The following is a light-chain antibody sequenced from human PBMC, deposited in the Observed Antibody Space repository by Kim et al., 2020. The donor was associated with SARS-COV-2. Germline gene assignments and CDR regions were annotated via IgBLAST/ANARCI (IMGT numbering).Light chain of an antibody. Sequence: LGQHTRRKVHGVRPNSYYATCYQQKQGQAPVLFIYGKNNRPSGIPDRFSGASSGNTASLTITGAQAEDEADYYCNSRDSSGNHLVFGGGTKLTVL. CDR2: GKN. V-gene: IGLV3-19*01. J-gene: IGLJ3*02. CDR1: RPNSYY. CDR3: NSRDSSGNHLV.